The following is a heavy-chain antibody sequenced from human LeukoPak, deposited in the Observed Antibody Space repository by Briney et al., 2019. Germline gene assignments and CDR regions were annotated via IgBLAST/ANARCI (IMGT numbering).Heavy chain of an antibody. CDR3: ARGPLHGMDV. CDR1: GFTFSSYA. CDR2: ISYDGSNK. V-gene: IGHV3-30-3*01. Sequence: GRPLRLSCAASGFTFSSYAMHWVRQAPGKGLEWVAVISYDGSNKYYADSVKGRFTISRDNSKNTLYLQMNSLRAEDTAVYYCARGPLHGMDVWGQGTTVTVSS. J-gene: IGHJ6*02.